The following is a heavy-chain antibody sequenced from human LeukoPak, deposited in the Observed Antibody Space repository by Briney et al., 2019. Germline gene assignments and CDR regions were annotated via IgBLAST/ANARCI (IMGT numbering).Heavy chain of an antibody. J-gene: IGHJ4*02. CDR3: ARQRVRSSVIGYFDY. CDR1: GGSISSYY. D-gene: IGHD6-19*01. Sequence: SETLSLTCTVSGGSISSYYWSWIRQPPGKGLEWIGYIYYSGSTNYNPSLKSRVTISVDTSKNQFSLKLSSVTAADTAVYYCARQRVRSSVIGYFDYWGQGTLVTVSS. V-gene: IGHV4-59*08. CDR2: IYYSGST.